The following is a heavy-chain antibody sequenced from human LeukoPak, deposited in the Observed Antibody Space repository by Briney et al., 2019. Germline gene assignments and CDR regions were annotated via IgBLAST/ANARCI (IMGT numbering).Heavy chain of an antibody. CDR3: ARERTTGGGLDY. D-gene: IGHD1-1*01. CDR2: LYRDGTT. Sequence: PGGSLRLSCAASGFTVSSNYMSWVRQAPGKGLGWVSVLYRDGTTYYADSVKGRFTISRDTSRNTVYLQMNNLRAEDTAIYYCARERTTGGGLDYWGQGTLVTVS. J-gene: IGHJ4*02. V-gene: IGHV3-53*01. CDR1: GFTVSSNY.